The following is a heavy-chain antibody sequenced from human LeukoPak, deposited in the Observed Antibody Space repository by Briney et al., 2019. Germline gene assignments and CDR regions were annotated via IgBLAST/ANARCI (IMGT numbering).Heavy chain of an antibody. CDR2: IYPGDSDT. J-gene: IGHJ4*02. Sequence: GESLKISCKGSGYSFPNYWIGWVRQMPGKGLEWMGIIYPGDSDTRYSPSFQGQVTISADKSISTAYLQWSSLKASDTAMYYCARPRIYYGSGSYYKVSHPVDYWGQGTLVTVSS. V-gene: IGHV5-51*01. D-gene: IGHD3-10*01. CDR3: ARPRIYYGSGSYYKVSHPVDY. CDR1: GYSFPNYW.